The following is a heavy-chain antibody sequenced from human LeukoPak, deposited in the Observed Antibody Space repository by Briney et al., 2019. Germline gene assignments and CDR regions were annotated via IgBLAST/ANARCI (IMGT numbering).Heavy chain of an antibody. CDR1: GYTFTSYG. V-gene: IGHV1-18*01. D-gene: IGHD5-12*01. Sequence: ASVKVSCKASGYTFTSYGISWVRQAPGPGLEWMGWISAYNGNTNYAQKLQGRVPITRYTSKSTAYMELSSLRSEDTAVYYCARSSGYASDYWGQGTLVTVSS. CDR3: ARSSGYASDY. J-gene: IGHJ4*02. CDR2: ISAYNGNT.